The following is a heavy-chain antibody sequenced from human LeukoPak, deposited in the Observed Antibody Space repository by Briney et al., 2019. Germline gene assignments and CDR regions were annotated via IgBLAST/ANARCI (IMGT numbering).Heavy chain of an antibody. D-gene: IGHD6-19*01. CDR2: ISGSGGST. Sequence: GGSLRLSCTASGFTFGDYTMSWFRQAPGKGLEWVSAISGSGGSTYYADSVKGRFTISRDNSKNTLYLQMNSLRAEDTAVYYCAKEKSSGWPEDAFDIWGQGTMVTVSS. CDR1: GFTFGDYT. CDR3: AKEKSSGWPEDAFDI. J-gene: IGHJ3*02. V-gene: IGHV3-23*01.